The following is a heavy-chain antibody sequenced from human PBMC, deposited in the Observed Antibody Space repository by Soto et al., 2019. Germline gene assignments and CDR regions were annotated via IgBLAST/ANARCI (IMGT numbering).Heavy chain of an antibody. CDR2: IYWDDDK. J-gene: IGHJ5*02. V-gene: IGHV2-5*02. Sequence: SGPTLVNPTQTLTLTCTFSAFSLSTGGVGVGWIRQPPGKALEWLALIYWDDDKRYSPSLRSRLTITKDTSKNQVVLTMTNMDPVDTATYYCAHSGARGYQHMLRYDPWGQGTLVTVSS. CDR1: AFSLSTGGVG. D-gene: IGHD5-12*01. CDR3: AHSGARGYQHMLRYDP.